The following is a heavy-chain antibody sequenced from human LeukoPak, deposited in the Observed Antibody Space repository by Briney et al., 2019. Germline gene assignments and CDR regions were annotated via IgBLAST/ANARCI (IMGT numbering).Heavy chain of an antibody. D-gene: IGHD6-6*01. Sequence: PSETLSLTCTVYGGSLSDYYWSWIRQPPGKGLEWIGYIYYSGNTNYNPSLKSRVTISVDTSKNQFSLKLSSVTAADTAVYYCARARIAARPYFDYWGQGTLVTVSS. CDR1: GGSLSDYY. CDR2: IYYSGNT. CDR3: ARARIAARPYFDY. J-gene: IGHJ4*02. V-gene: IGHV4-59*01.